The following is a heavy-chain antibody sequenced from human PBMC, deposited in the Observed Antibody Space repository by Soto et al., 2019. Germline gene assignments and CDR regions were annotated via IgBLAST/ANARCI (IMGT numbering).Heavy chain of an antibody. Sequence: PGESLKISCKGSGYGFTSYWIGWVRQMPGKGLEWMGIIYPGDSDTRYSPSFQGQVTISADKSISTAYLQWSSLKASDTAMYYCAAADRGELYYFDDWGQGTLVTVSS. CDR2: IYPGDSDT. V-gene: IGHV5-51*01. CDR1: GYGFTSYW. J-gene: IGHJ4*02. CDR3: AAADRGELYYFDD. D-gene: IGHD2-15*01.